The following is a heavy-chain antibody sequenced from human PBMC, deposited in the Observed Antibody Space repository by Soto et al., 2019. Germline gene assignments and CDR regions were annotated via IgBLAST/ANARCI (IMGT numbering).Heavy chain of an antibody. CDR3: ARGIDCSGGSCYPPRAEYFQH. CDR2: IYYSGST. D-gene: IGHD2-15*01. V-gene: IGHV4-31*03. Sequence: SETLSLTCTVSGGSISSGGYYLSWIRQHPGKGLEWIGYIYYSGSTYYNPSLKSRVTISVDTSKNQFSLKLSSVTAADTAVYYCARGIDCSGGSCYPPRAEYFQHWGQGTLVTVSS. CDR1: GGSISSGGYY. J-gene: IGHJ1*01.